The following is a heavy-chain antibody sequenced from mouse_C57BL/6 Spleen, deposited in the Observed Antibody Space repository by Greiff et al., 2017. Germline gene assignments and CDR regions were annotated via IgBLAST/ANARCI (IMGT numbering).Heavy chain of an antibody. V-gene: IGHV5-9-1*02. CDR3: TIYDYDGYFEY. D-gene: IGHD2-4*01. Sequence: EVQVVESGEGLVKPGGSLKLSCAASGFTFSSYAMSWVRQTPEKRLEWVAYISSGGDYTYYADTVKGRFTISRDNARNTLYLQMISLKSEDTAMYYCTIYDYDGYFEYWGQGTTLTISS. CDR2: ISSGGDYT. J-gene: IGHJ2*01. CDR1: GFTFSSYA.